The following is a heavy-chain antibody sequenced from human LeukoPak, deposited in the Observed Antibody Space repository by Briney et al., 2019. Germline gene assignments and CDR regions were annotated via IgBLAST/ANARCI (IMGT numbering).Heavy chain of an antibody. CDR3: TRDSGYNAFDI. D-gene: IGHD5-12*01. Sequence: GGSLRLSCAASGFTFSTSWMSWVRQAPGKGLEWVANIKGDGSEEYYVDSVKGRLTISRDNAKNSLYLQMNSLRGEDTAVYYCTRDSGYNAFDIWGQGTMVTVSS. V-gene: IGHV3-7*01. CDR2: IKGDGSEE. CDR1: GFTFSTSW. J-gene: IGHJ3*02.